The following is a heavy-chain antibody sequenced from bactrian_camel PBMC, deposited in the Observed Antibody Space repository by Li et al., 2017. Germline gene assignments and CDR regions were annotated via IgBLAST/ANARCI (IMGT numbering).Heavy chain of an antibody. CDR2: IYFGSGVI. CDR1: GHTVNSHC. D-gene: IGHD4*01. Sequence: SGHTVNSHCMGWFRQAPGKEREAVAGIYFGSGVISYPNSVKGRFSISRDNAKNTLYLQMNSLRSEDTALYYCATTIATMTDYWGQGTQVTVS. CDR3: ATTIATMTDY. J-gene: IGHJ4*01. V-gene: IGHV3S54*01.